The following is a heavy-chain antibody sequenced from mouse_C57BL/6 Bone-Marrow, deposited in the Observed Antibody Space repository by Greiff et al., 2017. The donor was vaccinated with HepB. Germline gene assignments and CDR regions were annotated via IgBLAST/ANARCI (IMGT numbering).Heavy chain of an antibody. CDR3: ARAEGSSFYYAMDY. J-gene: IGHJ4*01. V-gene: IGHV5-4*01. Sequence: EVQGVESGGGLVKPGGSLKLSCAASGFTFSSYAMSWVRQTPEKRLEWVATISDGGSYTYYPDNVKGRFTISRDNAKNNLYLQMSHLKSEDTAMYYCARAEGSSFYYAMDYWGQGTSVTVSS. CDR2: ISDGGSYT. CDR1: GFTFSSYA.